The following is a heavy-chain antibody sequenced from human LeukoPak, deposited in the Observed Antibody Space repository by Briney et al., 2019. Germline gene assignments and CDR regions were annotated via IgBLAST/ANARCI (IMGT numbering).Heavy chain of an antibody. D-gene: IGHD3-22*01. CDR3: ARVLPHYYDSSGYSDY. Sequence: GGSLRFSYAASGFTVSSNYMSWVRQAPGKGLEWVSVIYSGGSTYYADSVKGRFTISRDNSKNTLYLQMNSLRAEDTAVYYCARVLPHYYDSSGYSDYWGQGTLVTVSS. J-gene: IGHJ4*02. CDR2: IYSGGST. V-gene: IGHV3-66*01. CDR1: GFTVSSNY.